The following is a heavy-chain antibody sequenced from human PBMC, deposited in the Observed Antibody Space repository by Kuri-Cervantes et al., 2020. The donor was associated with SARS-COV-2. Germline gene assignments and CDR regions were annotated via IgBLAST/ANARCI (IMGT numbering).Heavy chain of an antibody. D-gene: IGHD3-22*01. CDR2: IKQDGSEK. CDR1: GFTFSSYW. V-gene: IGHV3-7*03. Sequence: GESLKISCAASGFTFSSYWMSWVRRAPGKGLEWVANIKQDGSEKYYVDSVKGRFTISRDNAKNSLYLQMNSLISEDTAMYYCAGQDDYDRSGLTWAFDIWGHGTMVTVSS. J-gene: IGHJ3*02. CDR3: AGQDDYDRSGLTWAFDI.